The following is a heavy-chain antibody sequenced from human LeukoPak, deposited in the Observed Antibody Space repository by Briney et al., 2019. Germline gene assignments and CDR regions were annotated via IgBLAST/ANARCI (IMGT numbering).Heavy chain of an antibody. CDR2: ISSSSYI. Sequence: PGGSLRLSCAASGFTFGSYSMNWVRQAPGKGLEWVSSISSSSYIYYADSVKGRFTISRDNAKNSLYLQMNSLRAEDTAVYYCARGSPPAGFDYWGQGTLVTVSS. D-gene: IGHD6-25*01. CDR1: GFTFGSYS. V-gene: IGHV3-21*01. J-gene: IGHJ4*02. CDR3: ARGSPPAGFDY.